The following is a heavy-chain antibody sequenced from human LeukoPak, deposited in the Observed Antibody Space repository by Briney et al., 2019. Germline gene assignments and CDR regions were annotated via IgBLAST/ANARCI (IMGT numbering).Heavy chain of an antibody. D-gene: IGHD3-3*01. Sequence: SETLSLPCAVYGGSFSGYYWSWIRQPPGKGLEWIGEINHSGSTNYNPSLKSRVTISVDTSKNQFSLTLNSVTAADTAVYYCARGISDDFWSGYDTFDYWGHGTLVTVSS. CDR1: GGSFSGYY. V-gene: IGHV4-34*01. CDR2: INHSGST. CDR3: ARGISDDFWSGYDTFDY. J-gene: IGHJ4*01.